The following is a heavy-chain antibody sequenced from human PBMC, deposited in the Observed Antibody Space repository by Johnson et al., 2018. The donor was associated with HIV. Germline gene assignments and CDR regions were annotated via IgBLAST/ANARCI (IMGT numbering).Heavy chain of an antibody. D-gene: IGHD3-10*02. CDR3: AKDLTYVISALDI. Sequence: VQLVESGGGLVKPGGSLRLSCAASGLTFTNAWMNWVRQAPGKGLELVANIKQDGSEKYYVDSVKGRFTISRDNAKNSLYLQMNSLTAEDTALYYCAKDLTYVISALDIWGQGTMVTVSS. J-gene: IGHJ3*02. CDR1: GLTFTNAW. CDR2: IKQDGSEK. V-gene: IGHV3-7*03.